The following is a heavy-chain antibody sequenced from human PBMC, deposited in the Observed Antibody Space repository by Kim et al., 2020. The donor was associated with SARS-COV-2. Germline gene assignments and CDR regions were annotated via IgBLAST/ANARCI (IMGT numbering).Heavy chain of an antibody. Sequence: GGSLRLSCVASGLTLSSYGMNWVRQGPGRGLEWVSYISGSSSAIYYADSVKGRFTISRDNAKNSLYLQMNSLRDEDTAVYYCARDDYGSGSYHSWGQGTL. CDR3: ARDDYGSGSYHS. V-gene: IGHV3-48*02. D-gene: IGHD3-10*01. CDR1: GLTLSSYG. J-gene: IGHJ4*02. CDR2: ISGSSSAI.